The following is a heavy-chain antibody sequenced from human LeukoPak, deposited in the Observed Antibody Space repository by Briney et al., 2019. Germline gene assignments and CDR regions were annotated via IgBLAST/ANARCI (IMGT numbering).Heavy chain of an antibody. Sequence: ASVKVSCKASGYTFTNYDINWVRQATGRGLEWMGWMSPNGGDNGYAQNFQGRVTLTRDTSISTAYMELSSLKSEDTAVYYCARNYYGSGSFENWGQGTLVTVSS. CDR2: MSPNGGDN. J-gene: IGHJ4*02. V-gene: IGHV1-8*01. CDR3: ARNYYGSGSFEN. CDR1: GYTFTNYD. D-gene: IGHD3-10*01.